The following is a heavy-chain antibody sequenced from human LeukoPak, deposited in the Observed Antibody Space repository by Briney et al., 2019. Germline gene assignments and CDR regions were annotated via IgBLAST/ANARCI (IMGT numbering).Heavy chain of an antibody. V-gene: IGHV3-48*03. Sequence: PGGSLRLSCAASGFTFSSYEMNWVRQAPGKGLEWVSYISSSGSTIYYADSVKGRFTISRDNTKNTLYLQMDSLRAEDTAVYYCARTYYSGSGTYQRWFDPWDQGTLVTVSS. CDR2: ISSSGSTI. D-gene: IGHD3-10*01. CDR3: ARTYYSGSGTYQRWFDP. CDR1: GFTFSSYE. J-gene: IGHJ5*02.